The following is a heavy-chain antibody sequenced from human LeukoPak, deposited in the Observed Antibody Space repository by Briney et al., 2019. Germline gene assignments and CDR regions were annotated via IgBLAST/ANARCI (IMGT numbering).Heavy chain of an antibody. V-gene: IGHV1-2*02. D-gene: IGHD2-2*01. Sequence: GESLKISCKGSGDSFTTYWMGWVRQAPGQGLEWMGWINPNSGGTNYAQKFQGRVTMTRDTSISTAYMELSRLRSDDTAVYYCARGKWFVPAAPDYWGQGTLVTVSS. J-gene: IGHJ4*02. CDR3: ARGKWFVPAAPDY. CDR2: INPNSGGT. CDR1: GDSFTTYW.